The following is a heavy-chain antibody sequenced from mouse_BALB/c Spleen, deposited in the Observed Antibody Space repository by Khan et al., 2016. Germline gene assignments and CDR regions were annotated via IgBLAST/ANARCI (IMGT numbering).Heavy chain of an antibody. Sequence: QVRLQQSGADLMKPGAPRRISCTATGFTFSNYGIEWVRQSPGHGLEWIGEILRGNNATNYTDTLKGRATFTADIPTKTAFMQISSLTSEDTAVYYCASPNYDDYDVGAVDFWGQGTSVTVSS. J-gene: IGHJ4*01. D-gene: IGHD2-4*01. CDR2: ILRGNNAT. CDR3: ASPNYDDYDVGAVDF. CDR1: GFTFSNYG. V-gene: IGHV1-9*01.